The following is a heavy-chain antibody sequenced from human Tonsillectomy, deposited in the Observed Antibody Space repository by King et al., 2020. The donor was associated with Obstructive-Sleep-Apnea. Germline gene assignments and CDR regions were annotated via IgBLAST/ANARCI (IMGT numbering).Heavy chain of an antibody. CDR3: ARPPTMVRGVNEGNWFDP. Sequence: QLVQSGAEVKKPGESLRISCKGSGYSFTSYWISWVRQMPGKGLEWMGRIDPSDSYTNYSPSFQGHVTISADKSISTAYLQWSSLKASDTAMYYCARPPTMVRGVNEGNWFDPWGQGTLVTVSS. D-gene: IGHD3-10*01. CDR2: IDPSDSYT. J-gene: IGHJ5*02. V-gene: IGHV5-10-1*03. CDR1: GYSFTSYW.